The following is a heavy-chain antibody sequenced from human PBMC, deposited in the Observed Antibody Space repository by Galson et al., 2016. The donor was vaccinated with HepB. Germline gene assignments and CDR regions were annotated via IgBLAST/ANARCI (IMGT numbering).Heavy chain of an antibody. D-gene: IGHD3-10*01. CDR1: GCNFISYG. J-gene: IGHJ4*02. Sequence: SLRLSCAASGCNFISYGMPWVRQAPGKALEWVAVTWFDGYYKAYAESGKGRITVSRDNTKNTLSVQLDSLRAEDTAVYHCARSREYFGSGSYLDHWGQGTLVIVSS. CDR3: ARSREYFGSGSYLDH. V-gene: IGHV3-33*01. CDR2: TWFDGYYK.